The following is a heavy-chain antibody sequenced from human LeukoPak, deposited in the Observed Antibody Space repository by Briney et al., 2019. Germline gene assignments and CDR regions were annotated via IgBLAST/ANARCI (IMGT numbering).Heavy chain of an antibody. V-gene: IGHV3-9*01. CDR3: AKSVAGTGGFDY. CDR1: GFTFDDYA. CDR2: ISWNSGSI. Sequence: QPGGSLRLSCAASGFTFDDYAMHWVRHAPGKGLEWVSGISWNSGSIGYADSVKGRFTISRDNAKNSLYLQMNSLRAEDTALYYCAKSVAGTGGFDYWGQGTLVTVSS. D-gene: IGHD6-19*01. J-gene: IGHJ4*02.